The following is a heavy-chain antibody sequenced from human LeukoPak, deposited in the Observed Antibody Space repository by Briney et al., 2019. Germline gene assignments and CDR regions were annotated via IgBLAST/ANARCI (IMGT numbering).Heavy chain of an antibody. V-gene: IGHV4-4*02. J-gene: IGHJ1*01. CDR1: GASISNNNW. CDR3: ARRGIAAAGPLGEYFQH. CDR2: IFHAGST. Sequence: SGTLSLTCSVSGASISNNNWWNWMRQPPGKGLEWIGDIFHAGSTNYNPSLKSRVTISLDKSKNQFSLKLSSVTAADTAVYYCARRGIAAAGPLGEYFQHWGQGTLVTVSS. D-gene: IGHD6-13*01.